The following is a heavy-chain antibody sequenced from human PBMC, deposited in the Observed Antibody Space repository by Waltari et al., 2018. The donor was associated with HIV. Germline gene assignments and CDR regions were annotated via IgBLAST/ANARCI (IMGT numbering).Heavy chain of an antibody. D-gene: IGHD2-2*01. CDR3: ARGCASTTPRDYNYYGLDV. V-gene: IGHV1-2*02. J-gene: IGHJ6*02. CDR1: GYTFTDNY. Sequence: QVELVQSGAEVKKPGASVKVSCKASGYTFTDNYIHWVRQAPGHGLEWRGWINPQGGGTKHAQKFQGRVTMPRDTSMSTVYMELSRLTSDDTAVYYCARGCASTTPRDYNYYGLDVWGQGTTVTVSS. CDR2: INPQGGGT.